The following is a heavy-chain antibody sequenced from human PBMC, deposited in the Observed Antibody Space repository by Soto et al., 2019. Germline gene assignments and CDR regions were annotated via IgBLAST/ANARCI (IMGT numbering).Heavy chain of an antibody. CDR1: GFTFSSYA. CDR3: AKDRRLGRTAEYFQH. V-gene: IGHV3-23*01. J-gene: IGHJ1*01. D-gene: IGHD2-15*01. Sequence: GGSLRLSCAASGFTFSSYAMSWVRQAPGKGLEWVSAISGSGGSTYYADSVKGRFTISRDNSKNTLYLQMNSLRAEDTAVYYCAKDRRLGRTAEYFQHWGQGTLVTVSS. CDR2: ISGSGGST.